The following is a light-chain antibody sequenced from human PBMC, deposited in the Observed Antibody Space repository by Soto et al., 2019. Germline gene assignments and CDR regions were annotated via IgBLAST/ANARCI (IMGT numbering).Light chain of an antibody. CDR3: QHRGDWIT. J-gene: IGKJ5*01. Sequence: EIVLTQSPATLSLSPGERGTLSCRASQSVSTYLAWYQQKPGQAPRLLIYDTSNRATGIPARFSGSGSGTGFTLIISSLEPEDSAVYYCQHRGDWITFGQGTRLEIK. V-gene: IGKV3-11*01. CDR1: QSVSTY. CDR2: DTS.